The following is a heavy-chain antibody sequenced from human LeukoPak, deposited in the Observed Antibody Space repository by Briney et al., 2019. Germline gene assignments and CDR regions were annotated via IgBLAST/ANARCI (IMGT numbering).Heavy chain of an antibody. CDR3: ARLGTGDILTGYYPFDY. CDR1: GGSISSSSYY. CDR2: IYYSGRT. J-gene: IGHJ4*02. V-gene: IGHV4-39*01. Sequence: SETLSLTCTVSGGSISSSSYYWGWIRQLPGKGLEWIGSIYYSGRTYYNPSLKSRVTISVGTSKTQFSLKLSSVTAADTAVYYCARLGTGDILTGYYPFDYWGQGTLVTVSS. D-gene: IGHD3-9*01.